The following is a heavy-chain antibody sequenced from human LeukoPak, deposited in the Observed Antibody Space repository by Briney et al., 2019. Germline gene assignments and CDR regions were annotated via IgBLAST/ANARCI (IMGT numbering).Heavy chain of an antibody. D-gene: IGHD3-9*01. J-gene: IGHJ5*02. Sequence: GGTLRLSCAASGFTFSSYGMSWVHQAPGKGLEWVSAISGSGGSTYYADSVKGRFTISRDNSKNTLYLQMNSLRAEDTAVYYCAKVYFDWLLYLMWFDPWGQGTLVTVSS. CDR3: AKVYFDWLLYLMWFDP. CDR1: GFTFSSYG. CDR2: ISGSGGST. V-gene: IGHV3-23*01.